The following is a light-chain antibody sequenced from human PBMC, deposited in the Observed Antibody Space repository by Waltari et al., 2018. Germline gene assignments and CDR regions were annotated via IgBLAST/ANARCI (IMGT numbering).Light chain of an antibody. Sequence: DIVMTQSPDSLAVSLGERATINCKSSQNALHSSGNNYYLAWYQQKPRQPPRLLIYWASTRQSGVPYRFSGSGSGTDFTLTISSLQAEDVAVYFCQQYYTTPWTFGQGTKVELK. CDR3: QQYYTTPWT. V-gene: IGKV4-1*01. CDR2: WAS. J-gene: IGKJ1*01. CDR1: QNALHSSGNNYY.